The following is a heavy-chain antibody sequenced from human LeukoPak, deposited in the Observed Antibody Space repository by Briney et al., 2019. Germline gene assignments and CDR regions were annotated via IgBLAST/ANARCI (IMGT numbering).Heavy chain of an antibody. J-gene: IGHJ4*02. CDR2: INHSGST. Sequence: SETLSLTCAVYGGSFSGYYWSWIRQPPGKGLEWIGEINHSGSTNYNPSLKSRVTISVDTSKNQFPLKLSSVTAADTAVYYCARQGYGDYNSYFDYWGQGTLVTVSS. V-gene: IGHV4-34*01. CDR3: ARQGYGDYNSYFDY. D-gene: IGHD4-17*01. CDR1: GGSFSGYY.